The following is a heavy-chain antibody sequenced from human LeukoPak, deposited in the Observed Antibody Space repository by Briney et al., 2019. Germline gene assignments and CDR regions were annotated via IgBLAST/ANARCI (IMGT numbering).Heavy chain of an antibody. CDR2: TYYRSKWYN. CDR1: GDSVSSNSAA. CDR3: ARYDRSVGWFDP. D-gene: IGHD5/OR15-5a*01. V-gene: IGHV6-1*01. Sequence: SQALSLTCAISGDSVSSNSAAWNWIRQSPSRGLEWLGRTYYRSKWYNDYAVSVKSRITINPDTSMNQFSLQLNSVTPEDTAVYYCARYDRSVGWFDPWGQGTLVTVSS. J-gene: IGHJ5*02.